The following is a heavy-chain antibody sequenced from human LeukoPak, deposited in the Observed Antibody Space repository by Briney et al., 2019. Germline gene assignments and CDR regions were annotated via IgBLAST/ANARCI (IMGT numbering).Heavy chain of an antibody. CDR2: ISNNGGYT. Sequence: GGSLRLSCAASGFTFSSSAMSWVRQAPGKGLGWVSVISNNGGYTYYADSVQGRFTISRDNSKSTLCLQMNSLRAEDTAVYYCAKQLGYCSDGSCYFPYWGQGTLVTVSS. CDR3: AKQLGYCSDGSCYFPY. J-gene: IGHJ4*02. V-gene: IGHV3-23*01. D-gene: IGHD2-15*01. CDR1: GFTFSSSA.